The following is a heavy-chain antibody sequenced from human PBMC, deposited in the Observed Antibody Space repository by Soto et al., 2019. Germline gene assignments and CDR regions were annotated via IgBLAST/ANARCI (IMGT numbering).Heavy chain of an antibody. D-gene: IGHD4-17*01. J-gene: IGHJ6*02. CDR2: ISGSGRST. Sequence: EVQLLESGGRLVQPGGSLRLSCVASGFTFSSYAMSWVRQAPGKGLEWVSAISGSGRSTYYADSVKGRFTISRDNSKNTLYLQMNSMRAEDTAVYYCATGGGHGEYRYYYYYGMDVWGQGTTVTVSS. CDR1: GFTFSSYA. CDR3: ATGGGHGEYRYYYYYGMDV. V-gene: IGHV3-23*01.